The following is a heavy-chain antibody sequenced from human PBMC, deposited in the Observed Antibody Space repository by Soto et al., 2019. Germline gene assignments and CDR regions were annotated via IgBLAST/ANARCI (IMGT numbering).Heavy chain of an antibody. V-gene: IGHV1-18*01. J-gene: IGHJ5*02. Sequence: QVQLVQSGAEVKKPGASVKVSCKASGYTFTSYGISWVRQAPGQGLEWMGWISAYNGNTNYAQKLQGRVTMTTDTSASTAYMELRSLRSDDTAVDYCAGASNAIVVVAATLESWFDPWGQGTLVTVSS. CDR1: GYTFTSYG. D-gene: IGHD2-15*01. CDR3: AGASNAIVVVAATLESWFDP. CDR2: ISAYNGNT.